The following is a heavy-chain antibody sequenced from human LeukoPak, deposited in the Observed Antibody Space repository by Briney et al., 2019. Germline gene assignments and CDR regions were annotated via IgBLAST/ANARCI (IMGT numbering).Heavy chain of an antibody. CDR3: ARLSTVTTSFDY. J-gene: IGHJ4*02. CDR2: IYTSGTT. V-gene: IGHV4-4*07. Sequence: SETLSLTCTVSGGSISSYYWSWIRQPAGKGLEWIGRIYTSGTTHYNPSLKSRLTMSVDTSKNQFSLKLSSVAAADTAVYYCARLSTVTTSFDYWGQGTLVTVSS. D-gene: IGHD4-17*01. CDR1: GGSISSYY.